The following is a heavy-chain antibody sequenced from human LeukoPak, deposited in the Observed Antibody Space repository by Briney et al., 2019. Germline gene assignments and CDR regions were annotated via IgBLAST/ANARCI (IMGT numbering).Heavy chain of an antibody. CDR3: AIMHPYYDGSGYWVQ. Sequence: GGSLSFCGAASGFTFSSDAMSWLRQAPGKVLEWVSVIGTSGGSSSSAAAVKGRFTISRDNPRNTLYMQMNSLRAEDTALYYCAIMHPYYDGSGYWVQWGQGTLVTVSS. J-gene: IGHJ4*02. CDR2: IGTSGGSS. D-gene: IGHD3-22*01. CDR1: GFTFSSDA. V-gene: IGHV3-23*01.